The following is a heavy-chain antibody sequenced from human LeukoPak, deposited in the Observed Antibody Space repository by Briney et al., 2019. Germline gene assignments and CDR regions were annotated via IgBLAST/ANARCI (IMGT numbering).Heavy chain of an antibody. CDR1: GYTFTSYG. Sequence: GASVKVSCKASGYTFTSYGISWVRQAPGQGLEWMGWISAYNGNTNYAQKFQGRVTITADKSTSTAYMELSSLRSEDTAVYYCARAVYSSSWHNWFDPWGQGTLVTVSS. CDR2: ISAYNGNT. J-gene: IGHJ5*02. V-gene: IGHV1-18*01. D-gene: IGHD6-13*01. CDR3: ARAVYSSSWHNWFDP.